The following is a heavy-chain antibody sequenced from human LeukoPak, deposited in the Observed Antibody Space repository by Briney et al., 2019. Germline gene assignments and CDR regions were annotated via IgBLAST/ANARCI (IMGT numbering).Heavy chain of an antibody. V-gene: IGHV4-61*08. D-gene: IGHD4-23*01. CDR2: ISHSETL. Sequence: SETLSLTCIVSGGSVSSGGYSWSWVRQPPGKGLEWIGYISHSETLFFSPSLESRVTMSIDTSKNQFSLKMSSVTAADTAVYFCARRTYGGLEYWGQGTLVTVSS. CDR1: GGSVSSGGYS. J-gene: IGHJ4*02. CDR3: ARRTYGGLEY.